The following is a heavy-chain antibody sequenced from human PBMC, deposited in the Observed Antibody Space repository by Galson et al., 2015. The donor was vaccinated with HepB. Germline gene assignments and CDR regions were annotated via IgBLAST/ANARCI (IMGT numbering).Heavy chain of an antibody. V-gene: IGHV3-21*01. CDR2: ISSGSNSI. CDR1: GFAFTSYT. J-gene: IGHJ6*02. D-gene: IGHD5-18*01. CDR3: ARVLYSYERGNYYGLDV. Sequence: SLRLSCAASGFAFTSYTFNWVRQAPGKGLEWVSSISSGSNSIDYADSVKGRFTISRHNAKSSLYLQMNSLRVEDTAAYYCARVLYSYERGNYYGLDVWGQGTTVTVSS.